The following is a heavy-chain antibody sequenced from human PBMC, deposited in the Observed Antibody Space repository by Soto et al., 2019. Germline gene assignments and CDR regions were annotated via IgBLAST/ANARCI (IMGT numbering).Heavy chain of an antibody. CDR2: VSGSNGNT. V-gene: IGHV1-18*04. CDR3: ARDFYPLAYYFDS. J-gene: IGHJ4*02. Sequence: QVQLVQSEAEVKKPGASVKVSCKASGYTFINHGISWVRQAPGQGLEWMGWVSGSNGNTKYAQKFQGRVTMTTETSTSTAYMELRNLRSDDTAVYYCARDFYPLAYYFDSWGQGTLVTVSS. CDR1: GYTFINHG.